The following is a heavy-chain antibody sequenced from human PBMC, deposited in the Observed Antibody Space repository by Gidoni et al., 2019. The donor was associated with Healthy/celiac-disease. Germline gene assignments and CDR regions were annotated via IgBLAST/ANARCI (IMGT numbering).Heavy chain of an antibody. CDR2: IYYSGST. J-gene: IGHJ4*02. CDR3: ARHSGILQFDY. D-gene: IGHD1-26*01. V-gene: IGHV4-39*01. Sequence: QLQLQESGPGLVKPAETLSLPCTGSGGSISSSSYYWGWIRTPPGKGLEWIGSIYYSGSTSYNPSLTSRVTIFVDTSKNQFSLQLSSVTAADSAVYYCARHSGILQFDYWGQGTLVTVSS. CDR1: GGSISSSSYY.